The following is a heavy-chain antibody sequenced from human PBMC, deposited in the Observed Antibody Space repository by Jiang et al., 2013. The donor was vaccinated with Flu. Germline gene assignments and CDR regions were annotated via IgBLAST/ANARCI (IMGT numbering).Heavy chain of an antibody. Sequence: GPGLVKPSETLSLTCTVSGGSISSYYWSWIRQPPGKGLEWIGYIYYSGSTNYNPSLKSRVTISVDTSKNQFSLKLSSVTAADTAVYYCASFSPWSHLFDYWGQGNPGHRLL. CDR3: ASFSPWSHLFDY. CDR2: IYYSGST. J-gene: IGHJ4*02. CDR1: GGSISSYY. V-gene: IGHV4-59*01. D-gene: IGHD2-8*01.